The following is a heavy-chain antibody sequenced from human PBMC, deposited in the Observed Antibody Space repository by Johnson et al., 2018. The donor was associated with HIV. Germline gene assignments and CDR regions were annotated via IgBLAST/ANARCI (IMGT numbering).Heavy chain of an antibody. V-gene: IGHV3-30*04. CDR2: ISYDGSNK. J-gene: IGHJ3*02. CDR1: GFTFSSYA. CDR3: ARDWGAFDI. Sequence: QVQLVESGGGVVQPGRSLRLSCVASGFTFSSYAMHWVRQAPGKGLEWVAVISYDGSNKYYADSVKGRFTISRDNSKNTLYLQMNSLRAEDTAVYYCARDWGAFDIWGQGTMVTVSS. D-gene: IGHD3-16*01.